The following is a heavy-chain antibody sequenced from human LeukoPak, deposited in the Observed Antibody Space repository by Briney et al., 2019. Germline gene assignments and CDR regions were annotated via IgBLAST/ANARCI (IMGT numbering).Heavy chain of an antibody. CDR2: ISNDGTKT. D-gene: IGHD7-27*01. J-gene: IGHJ4*02. CDR1: GFTFSVHY. Sequence: GGSLRLSCAASGFTFSVHYMTWIRQAPGKGLQWISYISNDGTKTYYADSVRGRFTISRDNGKNLVYLQMNSLRVEDTAVYYCARGLSGDPYYFDYWGQGTLVTVSS. V-gene: IGHV3-11*04. CDR3: ARGLSGDPYYFDY.